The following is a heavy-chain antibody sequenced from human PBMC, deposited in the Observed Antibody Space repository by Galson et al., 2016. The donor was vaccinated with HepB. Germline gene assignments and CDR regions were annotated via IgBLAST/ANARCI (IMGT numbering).Heavy chain of an antibody. J-gene: IGHJ4*02. V-gene: IGHV3-21*01. Sequence: SLRLSCAASGFAFRTYTLNWVRQAPGKGLEWISSISGDSSYIYYADSVKGRFTISRDNAKNSLYLQMNSLRAEDTAVYYCATRSSGWYYFDYWGQGTLVTVSS. CDR1: GFAFRTYT. CDR3: ATRSSGWYYFDY. D-gene: IGHD6-19*01. CDR2: ISGDSSYI.